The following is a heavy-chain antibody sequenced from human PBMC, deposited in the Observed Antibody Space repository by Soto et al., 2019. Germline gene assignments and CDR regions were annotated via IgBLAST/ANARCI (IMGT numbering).Heavy chain of an antibody. J-gene: IGHJ1*01. CDR3: VRGILS. V-gene: IGHV4-31*03. CDR1: GGSITSGGYY. Sequence: QVQLQESGPGLVKASQTLSLTCNVSGGSITSGGYYWTWIRQHPGKGLEWIGNVRHSGCTFYNTSLEGRVSMSVDTSKNQFSLKLSSVTAADSAVYFCVRGILSWGQGTLVTVSS. CDR2: VRHSGCT.